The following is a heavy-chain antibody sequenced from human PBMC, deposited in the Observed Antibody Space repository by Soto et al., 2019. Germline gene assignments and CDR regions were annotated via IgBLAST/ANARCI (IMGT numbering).Heavy chain of an antibody. V-gene: IGHV4-59*01. D-gene: IGHD2-2*01. CDR1: GGSISSYY. CDR2: IYYSGST. J-gene: IGHJ4*02. CDR3: ARWGPYFCSSTSCYDNYFDY. Sequence: SETLSLTCTVSGGSISSYYWSWIRQPPGKGLEWIGYIYYSGSTNYNPSLKSRVTISVDTSKNQFSLKLSSVTAADTAVYYCARWGPYFCSSTSCYDNYFDYWGQGTLVTVSS.